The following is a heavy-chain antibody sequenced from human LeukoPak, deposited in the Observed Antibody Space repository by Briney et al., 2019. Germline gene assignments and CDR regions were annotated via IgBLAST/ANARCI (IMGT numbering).Heavy chain of an antibody. CDR2: ISAYSGNT. Sequence: ASVKVSCKASGYTFTSYGISWVRQAPGQGLGWMGWISAYSGNTNYSQTLHGRVTMPTDTSTSTDYMELRRLRSDDPAVYYCAKSGDISSGSSGPTAYFQHWGQGTLVTVSS. CDR3: AKSGDISSGSSGPTAYFQH. V-gene: IGHV1-18*01. CDR1: GYTFTSYG. J-gene: IGHJ1*01. D-gene: IGHD6-19*01.